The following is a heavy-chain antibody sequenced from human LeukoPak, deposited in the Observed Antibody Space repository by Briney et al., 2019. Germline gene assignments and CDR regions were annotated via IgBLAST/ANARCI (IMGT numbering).Heavy chain of an antibody. Sequence: SETLSLTCSVSGGSISSYYWSWIRQPPGKGLEWIGYIYFSGRTNYNPSLKSRVTISVHTSKNQFSLKLSSVTAADTAVYYCARLTGYSSESWFDPWGQGTLVTVSS. V-gene: IGHV4-59*01. CDR2: IYFSGRT. J-gene: IGHJ5*02. CDR3: ARLTGYSSESWFDP. D-gene: IGHD3-9*01. CDR1: GGSISSYY.